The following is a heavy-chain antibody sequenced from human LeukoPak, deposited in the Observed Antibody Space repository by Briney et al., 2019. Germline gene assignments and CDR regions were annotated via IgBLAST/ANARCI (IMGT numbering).Heavy chain of an antibody. J-gene: IGHJ6*02. D-gene: IGHD3-9*01. Sequence: GASVKVSCKASGGTFSSYAISWVRQAPGQGLEWMGGIIPIFGTANYAQKFQGRVTITADESTSTACMELSSLRSEDTAVYYCARQMLEILTTYGMDVWGQGTTVTVSS. CDR2: IIPIFGTA. CDR1: GGTFSSYA. V-gene: IGHV1-69*01. CDR3: ARQMLEILTTYGMDV.